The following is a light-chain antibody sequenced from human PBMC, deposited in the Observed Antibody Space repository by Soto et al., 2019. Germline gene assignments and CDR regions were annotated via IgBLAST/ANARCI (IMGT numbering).Light chain of an antibody. V-gene: IGKV1-39*01. CDR2: AAS. Sequence: DIQMTQSPSSLSASVGDRVTIPCRASQRITNSLNWYQQKPGRAPNLLIYAASSLQRGAPSRFSGSGSGTDFTRTISSLQPDDFATYYCQQTYSPPFTFGPGTKVDIK. J-gene: IGKJ3*01. CDR1: QRITNS. CDR3: QQTYSPPFT.